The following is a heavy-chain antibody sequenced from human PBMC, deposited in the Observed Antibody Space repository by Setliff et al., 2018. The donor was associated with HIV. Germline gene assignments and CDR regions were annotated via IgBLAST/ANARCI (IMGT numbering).Heavy chain of an antibody. V-gene: IGHV4-4*02. CDR2: IYHSGSI. CDR3: ARGDTTWPTQLLDV. D-gene: IGHD2-2*01. J-gene: IGHJ6*04. CDR1: GASISSGHY. Sequence: PSETLSLTCAVSGASISSGHYWSWVRQPPGKGLEWIGEIYHSGSINHNPSLRSRVIMPVDKSKNQFSLRLTSVTAADTAVYYCARGDTTWPTQLLDVWDKGTTVTVSS.